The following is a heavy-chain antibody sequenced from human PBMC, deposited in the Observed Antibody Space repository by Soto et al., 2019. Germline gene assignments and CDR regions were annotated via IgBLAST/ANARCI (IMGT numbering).Heavy chain of an antibody. Sequence: PGGSLRLSCAASGLTFSSYWMHWVRQAPGKGLVWVSRINSDGSSTSYADSVKGRFTISRDNAKNTLYLQMNSLRAEDTAVYYCARDLVLDFWSGHHQPRWFDPWGQGTLVTVSS. V-gene: IGHV3-74*01. J-gene: IGHJ5*02. D-gene: IGHD3-3*01. CDR2: INSDGSST. CDR1: GLTFSSYW. CDR3: ARDLVLDFWSGHHQPRWFDP.